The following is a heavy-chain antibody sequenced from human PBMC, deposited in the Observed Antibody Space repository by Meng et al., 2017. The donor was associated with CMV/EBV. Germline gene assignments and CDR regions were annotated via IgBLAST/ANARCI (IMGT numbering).Heavy chain of an antibody. Sequence: KVSCKGSGYSFTSYWIGWVRQLPGKGLEWMGIIYPGDSDTRYSPSLQGQVTISADKSISTAYLQWSSLKASDTAMYYCARRGLEWPRDPNYYFDYWGQGTLVTVS. D-gene: IGHD1-1*01. J-gene: IGHJ4*02. CDR1: GYSFTSYW. V-gene: IGHV5-51*01. CDR2: IYPGDSDT. CDR3: ARRGLEWPRDPNYYFDY.